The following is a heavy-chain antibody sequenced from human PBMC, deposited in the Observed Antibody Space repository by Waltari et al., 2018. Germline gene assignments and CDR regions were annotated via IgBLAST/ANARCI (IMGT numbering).Heavy chain of an antibody. D-gene: IGHD6-6*01. CDR2: IYYSGRT. J-gene: IGHJ4*02. CDR3: AREYSSSSGLDYFDY. V-gene: IGHV4-59*01. Sequence: QVKLQESGPGLVKPSETLSLTCTVSGGSISNYYWSWIRQPPEKGLEWIGYIYYSGRTNYNASLKSRVTISVDTSKNQFSLKLRSVTAADTAVYYCAREYSSSSGLDYFDYWGQGTLVTVSS. CDR1: GGSISNYY.